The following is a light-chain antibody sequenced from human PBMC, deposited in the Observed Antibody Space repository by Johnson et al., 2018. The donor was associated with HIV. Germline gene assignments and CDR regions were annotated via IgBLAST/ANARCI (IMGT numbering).Light chain of an antibody. CDR1: SSNIGNNY. V-gene: IGLV1-51*02. CDR3: GTWDNSLNVYV. CDR2: ENN. Sequence: QAVLTQPPSVSAAPGQKVTISCSGSSSNIGNNYVSWYQQLPGTAPKLIIYENNKRPSGIPDRFSGSKSGTSATLGITGLQTGDEADYYCGTWDNSLNVYVFGTGTKVTVL. J-gene: IGLJ1*01.